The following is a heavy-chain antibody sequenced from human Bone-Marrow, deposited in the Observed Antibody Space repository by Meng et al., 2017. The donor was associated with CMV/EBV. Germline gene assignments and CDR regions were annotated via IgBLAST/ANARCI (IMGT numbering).Heavy chain of an antibody. V-gene: IGHV1-46*01. CDR3: ARDGPAADRGYSYAMN. CDR2: INPSGGST. J-gene: IGHJ4*02. D-gene: IGHD5-18*01. Sequence: ASVKVSCKASGYTFTSYYMHWVRQAPGQGLEWMGIINPSGGSTSYAQKFQGRVTMTRDTSTSTVYMELSSLRSEDTAVYYCARDGPAADRGYSYAMNWGQGTLATVSS. CDR1: GYTFTSYY.